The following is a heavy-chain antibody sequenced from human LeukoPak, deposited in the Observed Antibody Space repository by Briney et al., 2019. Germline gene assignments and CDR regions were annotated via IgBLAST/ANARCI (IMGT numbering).Heavy chain of an antibody. J-gene: IGHJ4*02. D-gene: IGHD5-24*01. CDR1: GGSISSYY. CDR3: AREGDGYNIFFVY. CDR2: IYYSGST. Sequence: SETLSLTCTVSGGSISSYYWSWIRQPPGKGLEWIGYIYYSGSTNYNPSLKSRVTISVDTSKNQFSLKLSSVTAADTAVYYCAREGDGYNIFFVYWGQGTPVTVSS. V-gene: IGHV4-59*01.